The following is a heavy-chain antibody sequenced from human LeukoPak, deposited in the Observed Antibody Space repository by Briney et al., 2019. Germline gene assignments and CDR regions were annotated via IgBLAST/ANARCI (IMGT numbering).Heavy chain of an antibody. D-gene: IGHD2-15*01. Sequence: GGSLRLSCAASGFTFSNAWINWVRQAPGKGLEWVGRIKSKTDGGTTEYAAPVKGRFTISRDDSKNTLYLQMDSLRAEDTAVYYCAKDLSGLRSCPIRRCYYAMDVWGQGTTVTVSS. CDR2: IKSKTDGGTT. V-gene: IGHV3-15*07. J-gene: IGHJ6*02. CDR3: AKDLSGLRSCPIRRCYYAMDV. CDR1: GFTFSNAW.